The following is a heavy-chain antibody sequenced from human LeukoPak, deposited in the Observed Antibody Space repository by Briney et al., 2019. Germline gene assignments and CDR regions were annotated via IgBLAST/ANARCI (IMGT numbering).Heavy chain of an antibody. Sequence: GGSLRLSCAASGFTFSSYSMNWVRQAPGKGLEWVSSISSSSSYIYYADSVKGRFTISRDNAKNSLYLQMNSLRAEDTAVYYCAREGGYSSSWNYFDYWGHGTLVTVSS. CDR1: GFTFSSYS. D-gene: IGHD6-13*01. V-gene: IGHV3-21*01. CDR2: ISSSSSYI. J-gene: IGHJ4*01. CDR3: AREGGYSSSWNYFDY.